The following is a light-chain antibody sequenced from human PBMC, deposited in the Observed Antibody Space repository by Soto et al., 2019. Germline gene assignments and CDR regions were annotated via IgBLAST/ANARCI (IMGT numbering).Light chain of an antibody. CDR1: VSDVGGYNS. V-gene: IGLV2-14*01. CDR2: EVS. J-gene: IGLJ1*01. Sequence: QSVLTQPASVSGSPGQSITISCTGTVSDVGGYNSVSWYQQHPGKAPKLMIYEVSHRPSGVSNRFSGSKSGNTASLTISGLQAEDEADYYCNSFTTSYTYVFGTGTKLTVL. CDR3: NSFTTSYTYV.